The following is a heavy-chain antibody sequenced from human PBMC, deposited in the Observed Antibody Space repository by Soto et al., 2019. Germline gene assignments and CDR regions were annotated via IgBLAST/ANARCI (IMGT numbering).Heavy chain of an antibody. CDR2: IYYSGST. Sequence: SETLSLTCTVSGGSISSGDYYWSWIRQPPGKGLEWIGYIYYSGSTYYNPSLKSRVTISVDTSKNQFSLKLSSVTAADTAVYYCARVNDFWSGYYLNWFDPWGQGTLVTVSS. CDR1: GGSISSGDYY. J-gene: IGHJ5*02. V-gene: IGHV4-30-4*01. D-gene: IGHD3-3*01. CDR3: ARVNDFWSGYYLNWFDP.